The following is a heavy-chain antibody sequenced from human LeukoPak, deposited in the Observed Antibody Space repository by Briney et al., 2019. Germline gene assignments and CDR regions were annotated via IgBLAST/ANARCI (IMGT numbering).Heavy chain of an antibody. CDR3: ASQRIAARQRYFDY. D-gene: IGHD6-6*01. J-gene: IGHJ4*02. Sequence: GGSLRLSCAASGFTFSDYYMSWIRQAPGKGLEWVSYISSSGSTIYYADSVKGRFTISRDNAKNSLYLQMNSLRAEDTAVYYCASQRIAARQRYFDYWGQGTLVTVSS. V-gene: IGHV3-11*04. CDR1: GFTFSDYY. CDR2: ISSSGSTI.